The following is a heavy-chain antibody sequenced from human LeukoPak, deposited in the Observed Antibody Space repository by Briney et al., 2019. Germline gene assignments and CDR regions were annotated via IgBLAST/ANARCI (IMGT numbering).Heavy chain of an antibody. CDR2: IYNDGSA. CDR3: AKGARLRLGEDFDY. J-gene: IGHJ4*02. V-gene: IGHV3-53*01. Sequence: GGSLRLSCVASGIDISYHYMSWVRQAPGKGLEWDSVIYNDGSAFYADSVKGRFTISRDNSRNTLYLEMNTLRAEDTAVYYCAKGARLRLGEDFDYWGQGTLVTVSS. CDR1: GIDISYHY. D-gene: IGHD3-16*01.